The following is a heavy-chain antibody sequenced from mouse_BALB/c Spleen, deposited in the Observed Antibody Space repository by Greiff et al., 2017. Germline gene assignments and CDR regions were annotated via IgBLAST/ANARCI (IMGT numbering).Heavy chain of an antibody. CDR1: GYTFTSYW. V-gene: IGHV1-69*02. CDR2: IYPSDSYT. J-gene: IGHJ2*01. CDR3: TRSWGAYFDY. Sequence: VQLQQPGAELVRPGASVKLSCKASGYTFTSYWIHWVKQRPGQGLEWIGNIYPSDSYTNYNQKFKDKATLTVDKSSSTAYMQLSSPTSEDSAVYYCTRSWGAYFDYWGQGTTLTVSS.